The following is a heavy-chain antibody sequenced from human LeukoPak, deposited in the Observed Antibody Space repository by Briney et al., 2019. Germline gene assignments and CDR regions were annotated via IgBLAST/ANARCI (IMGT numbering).Heavy chain of an antibody. J-gene: IGHJ4*02. D-gene: IGHD6-13*01. CDR1: GFTFSSYS. V-gene: IGHV3-21*01. CDR2: ISSSSSYI. Sequence: RGSLSLSCAASGFTFSSYSMNWVRQAPGKGLEWVSSISSSSSYIYYADSVKGRFTISRDNAKNSLYLQMNSLRAEDTAVYYCARDDERAAAGTDYWGQGTLVTVSS. CDR3: ARDDERAAAGTDY.